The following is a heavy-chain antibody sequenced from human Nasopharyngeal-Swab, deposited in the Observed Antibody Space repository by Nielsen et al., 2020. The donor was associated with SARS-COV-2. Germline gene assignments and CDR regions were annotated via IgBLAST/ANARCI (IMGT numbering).Heavy chain of an antibody. V-gene: IGHV3-11*01. J-gene: IGHJ2*01. Sequence: GASLRISCAASGFTFSDYYMSWIRQAPGKGLERVSYISSSGSTIYYADSVKGRFTISRDNAKNSLYLQMNSLRAEDTAVYYCARVNGQLALAVRYFDLWGRGTLVTVSS. CDR2: ISSSGSTI. CDR1: GFTFSDYY. D-gene: IGHD6-6*01. CDR3: ARVNGQLALAVRYFDL.